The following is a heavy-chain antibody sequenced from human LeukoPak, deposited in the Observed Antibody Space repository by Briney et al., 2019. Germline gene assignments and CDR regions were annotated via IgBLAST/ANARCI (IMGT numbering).Heavy chain of an antibody. Sequence: PSETLSLTCTVSSSSISGSYWSWIRQPPGKGLEWIAYIYDGGSTNYNPSLKSRVTISVDTSRNHVTLTLSSVTAADTAMYYCARHEGSTGYYKYWGQGTLVTVSS. V-gene: IGHV4-59*08. CDR1: SSSISGSY. J-gene: IGHJ4*02. D-gene: IGHD1-26*01. CDR3: ARHEGSTGYYKY. CDR2: IYDGGST.